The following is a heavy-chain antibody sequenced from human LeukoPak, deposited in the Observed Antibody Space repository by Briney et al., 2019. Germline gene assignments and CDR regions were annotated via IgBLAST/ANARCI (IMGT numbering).Heavy chain of an antibody. Sequence: SETLSLTCAVYGGSFSGYYWSWIRQPAGKGLEWIGRIYTSGSTNYNPSLKSRVTMSVDTSKNQFSLKLSSVTAADTAVYYCARDYSSYYYGSGSYDYYYGMDVWGQGTTVTVSS. CDR1: GGSFSGYY. D-gene: IGHD3-10*01. CDR3: ARDYSSYYYGSGSYDYYYGMDV. V-gene: IGHV4-4*07. CDR2: IYTSGST. J-gene: IGHJ6*02.